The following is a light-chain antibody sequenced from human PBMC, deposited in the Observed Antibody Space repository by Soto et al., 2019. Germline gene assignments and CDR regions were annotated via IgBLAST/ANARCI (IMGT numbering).Light chain of an antibody. CDR3: QQSYSTPFT. CDR2: AAS. Sequence: DIQMTQAPSSLSASVEDRVTMTCRASQSSSSYLNWYQQKPGKAPKLLIYAASSLQSGVPSRFSGSVSGTDFTLTISSLQPEDFATYYCQQSYSTPFTFGPGTKVDI. V-gene: IGKV1-39*01. J-gene: IGKJ3*01. CDR1: QSSSSY.